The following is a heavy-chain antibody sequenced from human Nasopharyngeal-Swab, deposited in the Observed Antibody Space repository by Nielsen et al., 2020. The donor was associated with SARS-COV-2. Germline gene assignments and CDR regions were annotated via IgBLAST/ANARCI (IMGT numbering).Heavy chain of an antibody. CDR3: ARDHRGRSIYGMDV. CDR1: GFTFSSYS. Sequence: GGSLRLSCAASGFTFSSYSMNWVRQAPGKGLEWMGGFDPEDGETIYAQKFQGRVTITRDTSASTAYMELSSLRSEDTAVYYCARDHRGRSIYGMDVWGQGTTVTVSS. D-gene: IGHD1-26*01. J-gene: IGHJ6*02. CDR2: FDPEDGET. V-gene: IGHV1-24*01.